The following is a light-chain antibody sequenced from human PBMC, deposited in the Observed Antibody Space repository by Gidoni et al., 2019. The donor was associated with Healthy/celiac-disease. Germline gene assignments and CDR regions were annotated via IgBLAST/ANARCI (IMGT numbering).Light chain of an antibody. Sequence: AIRMTQSPSSFSASTGDRVTITCRASQGISSYLAWYQQKPGTAPKLLIYAASTLQSGVPSRFSGSGSGTDFTLTIICLQSEDFATYYCQPYYSYPLTFXGXTKVEIK. CDR1: QGISSY. CDR2: AAS. V-gene: IGKV1-8*01. J-gene: IGKJ4*01. CDR3: QPYYSYPLT.